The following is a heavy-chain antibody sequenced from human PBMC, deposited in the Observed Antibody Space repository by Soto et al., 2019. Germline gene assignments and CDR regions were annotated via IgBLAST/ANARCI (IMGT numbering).Heavy chain of an antibody. J-gene: IGHJ6*02. Sequence: PSETLSLTCAVYGGSFSGYYWSWIRQSPGKGREWIGEINHSGSTNYNPSLKSRVTMSVDTSKNQFSLKLSSVTAADTAVYYCARGNYDPEDYYYYGMDVWGQGATVTVSS. V-gene: IGHV4-34*01. CDR2: INHSGST. CDR1: GGSFSGYY. D-gene: IGHD3-3*01. CDR3: ARGNYDPEDYYYYGMDV.